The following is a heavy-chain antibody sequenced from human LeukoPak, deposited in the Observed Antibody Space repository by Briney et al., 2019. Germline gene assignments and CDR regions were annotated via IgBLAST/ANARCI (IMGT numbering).Heavy chain of an antibody. D-gene: IGHD2-15*01. J-gene: IGHJ5*02. CDR2: IYYSGST. V-gene: IGHV4-59*01. CDR1: GGSISSYY. Sequence: SETLSLTCTVSGGSISSYYWSWIRQPPGKGLEWIGYIYYSGSTNYNPSLKSRVTISVDTSKNQFSLKLSSVTAADTAVYYCARVGGCSGGSCFDNWFDPWGQGTLVTVSS. CDR3: ARVGGCSGGSCFDNWFDP.